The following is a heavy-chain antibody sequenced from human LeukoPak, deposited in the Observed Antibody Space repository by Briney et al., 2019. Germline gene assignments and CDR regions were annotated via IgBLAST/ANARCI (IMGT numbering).Heavy chain of an antibody. Sequence: GGSLRLSCAASGFIFSSHGMNWVRQAPGKGLEWVSGISPSGDITYYADSVKGRFTISRDNAKNSLYLQMNSLRAEDTAVYYCASSYYGSGSYYFDYWGQGTLVTVSS. J-gene: IGHJ4*02. CDR1: GFIFSSHG. V-gene: IGHV3-23*01. CDR2: ISPSGDIT. D-gene: IGHD3-10*01. CDR3: ASSYYGSGSYYFDY.